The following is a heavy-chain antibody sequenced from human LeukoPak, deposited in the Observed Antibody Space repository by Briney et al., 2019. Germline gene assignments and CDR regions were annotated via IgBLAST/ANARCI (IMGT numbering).Heavy chain of an antibody. D-gene: IGHD3-22*01. CDR2: ITSISIYI. Sequence: GGSLRLSCAASGFTFSSYSMNWVRQAPGKGLEWVSSITSISIYIYYADSVKGRFTISRDNAKNSPYLQMNSLRAEDTAVYYCARCRYDSSGYYSIIDYWGQGTLVTVSS. CDR1: GFTFSSYS. J-gene: IGHJ4*02. CDR3: ARCRYDSSGYYSIIDY. V-gene: IGHV3-21*01.